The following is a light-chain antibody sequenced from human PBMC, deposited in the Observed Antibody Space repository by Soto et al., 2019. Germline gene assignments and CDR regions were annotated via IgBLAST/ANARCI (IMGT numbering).Light chain of an antibody. V-gene: IGKV1-5*03. CDR1: QSISSW. CDR2: KAS. Sequence: DIQMTQSPSTLSASVGSRVTITCRASQSISSWLAWYQQKPGKAPKLLIYKASSLESGVPSRFSGSGSGTEFTLTISSLQPDDFATHYCQQYYSHPSTFGQGTKLEIK. CDR3: QQYYSHPST. J-gene: IGKJ2*01.